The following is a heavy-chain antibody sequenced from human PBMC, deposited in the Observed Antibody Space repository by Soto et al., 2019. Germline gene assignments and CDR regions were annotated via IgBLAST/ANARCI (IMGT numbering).Heavy chain of an antibody. Sequence: GGSLRLSCAASGFTFSSYAMSWVRQAPGKGLEWVSAISGSGGSTYYADSVKGRFTISRDNSKNTLYLQMNSLRAEDTAVDYCAKEPQVILWPPAGPFDYWGQGTLVTVSS. D-gene: IGHD3-10*01. J-gene: IGHJ4*02. CDR1: GFTFSSYA. CDR3: AKEPQVILWPPAGPFDY. CDR2: ISGSGGST. V-gene: IGHV3-23*01.